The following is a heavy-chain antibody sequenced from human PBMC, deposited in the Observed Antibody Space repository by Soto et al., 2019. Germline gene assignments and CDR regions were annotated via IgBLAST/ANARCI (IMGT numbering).Heavy chain of an antibody. CDR2: VYHTGTT. CDR1: GYSISSGYF. Sequence: PSETLSLTCAVSGYSISSGYFWAWSRQPPGKGLEWIGNVYHTGTTYYNPSLKSRVTISVDTSKNQFSLNLNFVTAADTALYYCARVPKGGFDPWGQGTLVTVSS. J-gene: IGHJ5*02. D-gene: IGHD3-16*01. CDR3: ARVPKGGFDP. V-gene: IGHV4-38-2*01.